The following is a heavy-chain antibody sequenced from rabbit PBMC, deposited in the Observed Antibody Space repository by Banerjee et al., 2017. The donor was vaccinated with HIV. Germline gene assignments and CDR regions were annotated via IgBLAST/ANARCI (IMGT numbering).Heavy chain of an antibody. Sequence: QEQVEESGGGLVKPGASLTLTCKASGFSFSSGYDMCWVRQAPGKGLELIACIYTTSGSTWYASWVNGRFTISRSTSLNTVDLQMTSLTAADTATYFCVRAGVYAGSSSYTGFDFNLWGQGTLVTVS. V-gene: IGHV1S43*01. CDR1: GFSFSSGYD. D-gene: IGHD8-1*01. J-gene: IGHJ4*01. CDR2: IYTTSGST. CDR3: VRAGVYAGSSSYTGFDFNL.